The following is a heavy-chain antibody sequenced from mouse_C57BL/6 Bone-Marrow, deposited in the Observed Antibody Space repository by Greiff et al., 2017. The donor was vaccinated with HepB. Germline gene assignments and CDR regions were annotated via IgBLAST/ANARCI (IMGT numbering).Heavy chain of an antibody. Sequence: EVKLQESGGGLVKPGGSLKLSCAASGFTFSSYAMSWVRQTPEKRLEWVATISDGGSYTYYPDNVKGRFTISRDNAKNNLYLQMSHLKSEDTAMYYCARDVYDYWGQGTTLTVSS. CDR1: GFTFSSYA. CDR3: ARDVYDY. CDR2: ISDGGSYT. J-gene: IGHJ2*01. V-gene: IGHV5-4*01.